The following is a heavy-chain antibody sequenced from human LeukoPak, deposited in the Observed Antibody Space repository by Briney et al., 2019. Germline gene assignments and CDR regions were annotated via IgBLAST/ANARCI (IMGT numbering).Heavy chain of an antibody. V-gene: IGHV3-48*02. CDR3: ARDPAGPAITYYYYYGMDV. CDR1: GFTFGSYW. CDR2: ISSSSSTI. D-gene: IGHD5-24*01. J-gene: IGHJ6*02. Sequence: GGSLRLSCAAAGFTFGSYWMSWVRQAPGKGLEWVSYISSSSSTIYYADSVKGRFTISRDNAKNSLYLQMNSLRDEDTAVYYCARDPAGPAITYYYYYGMDVWGQGTTVTVSS.